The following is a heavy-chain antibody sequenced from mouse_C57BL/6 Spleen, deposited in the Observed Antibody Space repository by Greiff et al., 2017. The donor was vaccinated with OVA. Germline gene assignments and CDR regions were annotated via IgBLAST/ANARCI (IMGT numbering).Heavy chain of an antibody. Sequence: VMLVESGPGLVAPSQSLSITCTVSGFSLTSYGVHWVRQPPGKGLEWLVVIWSDGSTTYNSALKSRLSISKDNSKSQVFLQMNSLQTDDTAMYYCARHGDYDGYLYFDYWGQGTTLTVSS. CDR2: IWSDGST. J-gene: IGHJ2*01. V-gene: IGHV2-6-1*01. CDR1: GFSLTSYG. CDR3: ARHGDYDGYLYFDY. D-gene: IGHD2-3*01.